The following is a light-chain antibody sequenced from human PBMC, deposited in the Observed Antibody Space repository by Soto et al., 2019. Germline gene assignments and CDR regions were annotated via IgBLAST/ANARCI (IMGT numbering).Light chain of an antibody. V-gene: IGKV3-15*01. CDR3: QQYNNWPPIT. Sequence: EIMMTQSPATLSVSPGERATLSCRASQSVSNNVAWYQQKPGQAPRLLIYYASTRSTGIPARFSGSGSGTEFTFTISSLQSEAFALYYCQQYNNWPPITFGQGTGLEIK. CDR2: YAS. J-gene: IGKJ5*01. CDR1: QSVSNN.